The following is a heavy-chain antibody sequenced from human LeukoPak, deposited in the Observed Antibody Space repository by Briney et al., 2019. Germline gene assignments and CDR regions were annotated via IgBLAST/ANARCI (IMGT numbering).Heavy chain of an antibody. CDR1: GFTFSSYG. J-gene: IGHJ4*02. CDR3: ARDARMSAAGFLGLFDY. CDR2: MCYDGSDK. Sequence: GRSLRLSCAASGFTFSSYGMHWVRQAPGKGLEWVAVMCYDGSDKYYADSVKGRFTISRDNSKNTLYLQMNSLRGEDTAVYYCARDARMSAAGFLGLFDYWGQGTLVTVSS. D-gene: IGHD6-13*01. V-gene: IGHV3-33*01.